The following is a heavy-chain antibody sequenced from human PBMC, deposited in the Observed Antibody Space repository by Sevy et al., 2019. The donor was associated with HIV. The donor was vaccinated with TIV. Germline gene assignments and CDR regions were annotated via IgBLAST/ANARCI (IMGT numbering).Heavy chain of an antibody. Sequence: GGSLRLSCAASGFTFSSYAMSWVRQAPGKGLEWVSAISGSGGSTYYADSVKGRFTISRDNSKNTLYLQMNSLRAEDTAVYYCAKDDWGPETYRGGFDYWGQGTPVTVSS. J-gene: IGHJ4*02. CDR2: ISGSGGST. CDR3: AKDDWGPETYRGGFDY. V-gene: IGHV3-23*01. D-gene: IGHD3-9*01. CDR1: GFTFSSYA.